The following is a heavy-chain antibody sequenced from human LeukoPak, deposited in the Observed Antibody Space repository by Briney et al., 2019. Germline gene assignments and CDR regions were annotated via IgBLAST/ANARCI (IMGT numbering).Heavy chain of an antibody. Sequence: ASVKVSCKAFGYTFTGYYMHWVRQAPGQGLEWMGWINPNSGGTNYAQKFQGRVTMTRDTSISTAYMELSRLRSDDTAVYYCARGGPSGSYLDWFDPWGQGTLVTVSS. J-gene: IGHJ5*02. V-gene: IGHV1-2*02. D-gene: IGHD1-26*01. CDR2: INPNSGGT. CDR1: GYTFTGYY. CDR3: ARGGPSGSYLDWFDP.